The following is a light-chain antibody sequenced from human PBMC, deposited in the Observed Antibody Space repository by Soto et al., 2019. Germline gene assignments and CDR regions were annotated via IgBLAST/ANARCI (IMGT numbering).Light chain of an antibody. CDR1: SSDVGGYNY. V-gene: IGLV2-14*01. J-gene: IGLJ2*01. Sequence: QSVLTQPASMSGSPGQSITISCTGTSSDVGGYNYVSWYQRHPGKAPKLMIYEVSNRPSGVSNRFSGSESGNTASLTISGLQAEDEADYYCSSSTINNTVLFGGGTKLTVL. CDR3: SSSTINNTVL. CDR2: EVS.